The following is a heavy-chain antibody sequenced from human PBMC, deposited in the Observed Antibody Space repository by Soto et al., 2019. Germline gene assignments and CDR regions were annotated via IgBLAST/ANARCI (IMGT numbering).Heavy chain of an antibody. J-gene: IGHJ5*02. Sequence: SETLSLTCAVSGGSISSGGYSWSWIRQPPGKGLEWIGYIYHSGSTYYNPSLKSRVTISVDRSKNQFSLKLSSVTAADTAVYYCARGITMVRWFDPWGQGTLVTVSS. CDR1: GGSISSGGYS. CDR3: ARGITMVRWFDP. CDR2: IYHSGST. D-gene: IGHD3-10*01. V-gene: IGHV4-30-2*01.